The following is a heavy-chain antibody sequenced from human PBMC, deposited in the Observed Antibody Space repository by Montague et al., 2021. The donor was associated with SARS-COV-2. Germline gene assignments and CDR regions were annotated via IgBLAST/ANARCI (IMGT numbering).Heavy chain of an antibody. CDR2: FDHSGDT. D-gene: IGHD5-18*01. CDR3: ARDFRLQLWQTNYYFGL. J-gene: IGHJ2*01. V-gene: IGHV4-59*11. CDR1: GGSISGHY. Sequence: SETLSLTCSVSGGSISGHYWSWIRQPPGKGLEWIGNFDHSGDTKYNPSLKSRATISVDTSKNLFALRLSSVTAADTAVYYCARDFRLQLWQTNYYFGLWGRGTLVSVSS.